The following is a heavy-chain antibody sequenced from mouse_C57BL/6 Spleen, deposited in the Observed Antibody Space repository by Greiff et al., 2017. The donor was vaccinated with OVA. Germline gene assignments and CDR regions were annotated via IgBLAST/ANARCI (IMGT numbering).Heavy chain of an antibody. CDR2: IDPSDSYT. Sequence: QVQLKQPGAELVMPGASVKLSCKASGYTFTSYWMHWVKQRPGQGLEWIGEIDPSDSYTNYNQKFKGKATLTVDKSSSTAYMQLRSLTSEYSAVYYGAKGPGNYDYWGQGTPPTVS. D-gene: IGHD2-1*01. CDR1: GYTFTSYW. V-gene: IGHV1-69*01. J-gene: IGHJ2*01. CDR3: AKGPGNYDY.